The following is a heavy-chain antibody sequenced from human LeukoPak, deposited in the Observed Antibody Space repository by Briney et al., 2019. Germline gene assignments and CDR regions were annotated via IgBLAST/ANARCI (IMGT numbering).Heavy chain of an antibody. CDR3: ARGISSSWYWGFDY. CDR2: IIPIFGTA. D-gene: IGHD6-13*01. CDR1: GGTFSSYG. J-gene: IGHJ4*02. Sequence: SVKVSCKASGGTFSSYGISWVRQAPGQGLEWMGGIIPIFGTANYAQKLQGRVTISADESTSTAYMELSGLRSEDTAVYYCARGISSSWYWGFDYWGQGTLVTVSS. V-gene: IGHV1-69*01.